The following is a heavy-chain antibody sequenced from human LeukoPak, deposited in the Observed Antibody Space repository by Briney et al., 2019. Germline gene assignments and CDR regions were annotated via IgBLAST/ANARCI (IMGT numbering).Heavy chain of an antibody. CDR1: GFTFSSHT. CDR2: ITSSGTYI. D-gene: IGHD1-26*01. CDR3: ARDPYSGNYGNYYYYYMDV. V-gene: IGHV3-21*01. J-gene: IGHJ6*03. Sequence: GGSLRLSCAASGFTFSSHTINWIRQAPGKALEWVSSITSSGTYIFYADSVKGRFTISRDNAKNSLYLQMNSLGPEDTAVYYCARDPYSGNYGNYYYYYMDVWGKGTTVTVSS.